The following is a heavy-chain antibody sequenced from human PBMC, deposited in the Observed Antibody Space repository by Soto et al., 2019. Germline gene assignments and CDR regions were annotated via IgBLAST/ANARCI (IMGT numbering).Heavy chain of an antibody. CDR3: ASGRHLGEFFYYMEV. V-gene: IGHV1-69*02. J-gene: IGHJ6*03. D-gene: IGHD3-16*01. CDR1: GGTFSSYT. CDR2: IIPILGIA. Sequence: QVQLVQSGAAVKKPGSSVKVSCKASGGTFSSYTISWVRQAPGQGLEWMGRIIPILGIANYAQKFQGRVTITADKDTSTAYMALRSLRSEDTAVYSCASGRHLGEFFYYMEVWGKGTGVTVSS.